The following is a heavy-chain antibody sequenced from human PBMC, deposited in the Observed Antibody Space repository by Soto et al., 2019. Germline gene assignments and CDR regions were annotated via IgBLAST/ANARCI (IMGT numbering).Heavy chain of an antibody. D-gene: IGHD2-2*01. V-gene: IGHV3-7*01. CDR3: KTISSPDDY. CDR1: GFSFSNHW. J-gene: IGHJ4*02. CDR2: IKEDGTEK. Sequence: GGSLRLSCAASGFSFSNHWMSWVRQAPGKGLEWVANIKEDGTEKFYVDSVKGRFTISRDNAKTSVFLQMNSLRVEDTAVYYCKTISSPDDYWGQGTLVTVSS.